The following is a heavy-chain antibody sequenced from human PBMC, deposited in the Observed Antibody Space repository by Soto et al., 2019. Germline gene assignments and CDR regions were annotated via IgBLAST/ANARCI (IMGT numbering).Heavy chain of an antibody. CDR2: IYSGGST. CDR3: ARSIAARPYYYYYYMDV. Sequence: GGSLRLSCAASGFTVSSNYMSWVRKAPGKGLEWVSVIYSGGSTYYADSVKGRFTISRNNSKNTLFFQMNSLRAEDTAVYYCARSIAARPYYYYYYMDVWGKGTTVTVSS. D-gene: IGHD6-6*01. J-gene: IGHJ6*03. V-gene: IGHV3-66*01. CDR1: GFTVSSNY.